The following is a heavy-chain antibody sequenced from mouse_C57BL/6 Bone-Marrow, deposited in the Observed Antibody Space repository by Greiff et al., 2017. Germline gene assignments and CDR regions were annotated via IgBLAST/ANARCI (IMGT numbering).Heavy chain of an antibody. V-gene: IGHV10-3*01. J-gene: IGHJ3*01. CDR1: GFTFNTYA. CDR3: VRGSPWFAY. Sequence: EVKLVESGGGLVQPKGSLTLSCAASGFTFNTYAMHWARQAPGKGLEWVARIRSKSSNYATYYTDSVKDRFTISRDDSQSMLYLQMNNLKTEDTAMYYCVRGSPWFAYWGQGTLVTVSA. CDR2: IRSKSSNYAT.